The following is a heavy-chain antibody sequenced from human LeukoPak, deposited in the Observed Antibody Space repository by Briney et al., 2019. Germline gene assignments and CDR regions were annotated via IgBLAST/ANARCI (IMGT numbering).Heavy chain of an antibody. CDR3: ARDYVWGSSESDY. CDR2: ISGSGGST. V-gene: IGHV3-23*01. Sequence: GGSLRLSCAASVFTFSSYAMSWVRQAPGKGLEWVSAISGSGGSTYYADSVRGRFTISRDNAKNSLYLQMNSLRVEDTAIYYCARDYVWGSSESDYWGQGTLVTVSS. CDR1: VFTFSSYA. J-gene: IGHJ4*02. D-gene: IGHD7-27*01.